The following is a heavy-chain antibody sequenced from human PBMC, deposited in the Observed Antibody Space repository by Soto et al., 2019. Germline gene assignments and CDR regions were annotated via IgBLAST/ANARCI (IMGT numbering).Heavy chain of an antibody. CDR2: IYHTGGT. CDR3: ARDAPNTGPFDS. J-gene: IGHJ4*02. D-gene: IGHD7-27*01. V-gene: IGHV4-4*02. Sequence: QVQLQESGPGLVRPSGTLSLTCAVSGDSISSSHWWSWVRQPPGKGLEWLAEIYHTGGTNYSPSLKSRLSSSIDTSKNQFSLRLTSVTAADTAVYYCARDAPNTGPFDSWGQGTLVTVSS. CDR1: GDSISSSHW.